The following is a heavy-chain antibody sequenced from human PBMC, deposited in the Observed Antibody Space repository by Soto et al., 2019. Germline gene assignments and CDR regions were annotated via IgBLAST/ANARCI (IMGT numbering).Heavy chain of an antibody. CDR2: ISYDGSNK. J-gene: IGHJ4*02. Sequence: GGSLRLSCAASGFTFSSYGMHWVRQAPGKGLEWVAVISYDGSNKYYADSVKGRFTISRDNSKNTLYLQMNSLRAEDTAVYYYAKDDDFWSGYHIDYWGQGTLVTVSS. V-gene: IGHV3-30*18. CDR1: GFTFSSYG. CDR3: AKDDDFWSGYHIDY. D-gene: IGHD3-3*01.